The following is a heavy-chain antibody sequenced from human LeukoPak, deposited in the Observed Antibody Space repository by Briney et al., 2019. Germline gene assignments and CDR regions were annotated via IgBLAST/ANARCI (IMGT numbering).Heavy chain of an antibody. Sequence: PGGSLSFSCAASEFTFNSYAMSWVRQAPGKGLDWLSSISDSGGGTDYADSVKGRFTLSRDNSKNTLYLQMNSLRADDTAVYFCAKSGGNGVGLDIWGQGTMVTVSS. D-gene: IGHD2-15*01. J-gene: IGHJ3*02. V-gene: IGHV3-23*01. CDR3: AKSGGNGVGLDI. CDR1: EFTFNSYA. CDR2: ISDSGGGT.